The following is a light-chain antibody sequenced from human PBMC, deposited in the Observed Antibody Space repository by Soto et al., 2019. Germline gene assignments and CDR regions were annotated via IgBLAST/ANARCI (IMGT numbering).Light chain of an antibody. V-gene: IGKV3-15*01. J-gene: IGKJ2*01. CDR2: EAS. CDR1: QSVDIN. Sequence: EIVMTQSPVTLSASPGERVSLSCRASQSVDINVAWYQQKPGQAPRLLIYEASTRASDIPSRFSGSGSGTDFTLSISSLQSEDFAIYFCQQYSKWPPRYTFGQGTNVDIK. CDR3: QQYSKWPPRYT.